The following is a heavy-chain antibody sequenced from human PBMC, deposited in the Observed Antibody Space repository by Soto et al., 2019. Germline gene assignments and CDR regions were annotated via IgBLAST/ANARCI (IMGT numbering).Heavy chain of an antibody. J-gene: IGHJ4*02. V-gene: IGHV3-48*03. Sequence: EVQLVESGGGLVQPGGSLRLSCAASGFTFSSYEMNWVRQAPGKGLEWVSYISSSGSTIYYADSVKGRFTISRDNAKNSLYLQMTSLRAEDTAVYYCARVWSAGDYYFDYWGQGTLVTVSS. D-gene: IGHD2-21*02. CDR1: GFTFSSYE. CDR3: ARVWSAGDYYFDY. CDR2: ISSSGSTI.